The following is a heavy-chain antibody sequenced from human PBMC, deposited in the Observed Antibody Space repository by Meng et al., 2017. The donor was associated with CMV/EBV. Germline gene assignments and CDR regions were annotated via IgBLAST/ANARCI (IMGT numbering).Heavy chain of an antibody. CDR1: GYTFTGYY. CDR2: INPNSGGT. CDR3: ARGPLGEYSNYDAP. Sequence: VPLVQLGAEGKKAGASVKVSCKASGYTFTGYYMHWVRQAPGQGLEWMGWINPNSGGTNYAQKFQGRVTMTRDTSISTAYMELSRLRSDDTAVYYCARGPLGEYSNYDAPWGQGTLVTVSS. D-gene: IGHD4-11*01. J-gene: IGHJ5*02. V-gene: IGHV1-2*02.